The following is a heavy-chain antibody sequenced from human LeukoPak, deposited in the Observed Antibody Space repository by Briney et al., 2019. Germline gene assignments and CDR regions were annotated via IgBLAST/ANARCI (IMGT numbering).Heavy chain of an antibody. D-gene: IGHD3-22*01. V-gene: IGHV1-2*06. CDR2: INPNSGGT. CDR1: GYTFTGYY. J-gene: IGHJ4*02. CDR3: AREGITMIVEDY. Sequence: GASLKVSCKASGYTFTGYYMHWVRQAPGQGLEWMGRINPNSGGTNYAQKFQGRVTMTRDTSISTAYMELSRLRSDDTAVYYCAREGITMIVEDYWGQGTLVTVSS.